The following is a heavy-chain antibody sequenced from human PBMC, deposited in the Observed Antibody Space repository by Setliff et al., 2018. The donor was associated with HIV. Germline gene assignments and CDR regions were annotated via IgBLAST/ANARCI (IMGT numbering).Heavy chain of an antibody. V-gene: IGHV3-23*01. CDR2: ISGRDGRT. D-gene: IGHD1-26*01. CDR3: ARDQRWASNAWYSFDY. CDR1: GFTFSSYG. J-gene: IGHJ4*02. Sequence: GGSLRLSCAAFGFTFSSYGMSWVRQAPGKGLEWVSTISGRDGRTYYADSVKGRFTISRDSSKNTLYLQMNSLRAEDTAVYYCARDQRWASNAWYSFDYWGQGALVTVSS.